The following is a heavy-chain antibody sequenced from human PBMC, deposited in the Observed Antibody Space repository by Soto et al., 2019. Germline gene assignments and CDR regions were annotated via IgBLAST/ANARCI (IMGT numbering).Heavy chain of an antibody. J-gene: IGHJ4*02. CDR2: ISDRDGST. D-gene: IGHD3-10*01. Sequence: EEKLLESGGGLVQSGGSLRLSCAASGFTFSHYAMNWVRQAPGKGLEWISTISDRDGSTYYADSVKGRFTVSRDNFNNMVYLQMNSLRAEDTGAYYCAKALRDPSMGGLWGQGTLVTVSS. CDR3: AKALRDPSMGGL. V-gene: IGHV3-23*01. CDR1: GFTFSHYA.